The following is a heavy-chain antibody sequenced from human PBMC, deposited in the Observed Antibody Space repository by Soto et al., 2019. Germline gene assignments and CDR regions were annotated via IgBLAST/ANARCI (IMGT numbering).Heavy chain of an antibody. D-gene: IGHD5-18*01. J-gene: IGHJ4*02. V-gene: IGHV3-23*01. CDR3: ANGGDSYVTLAY. CDR1: GFTFSNYA. CDR2: ISGSGGST. Sequence: EVQLLESGGGLVQPGGSLRLSCAASGFTFSNYAMSWVRQAPGKGLEWVSGISGSGGSTYYPDSVTGRFTISRDNSKTTVYLHMNSLRAEDTAVYYCANGGDSYVTLAYWGQGTLVTVSS.